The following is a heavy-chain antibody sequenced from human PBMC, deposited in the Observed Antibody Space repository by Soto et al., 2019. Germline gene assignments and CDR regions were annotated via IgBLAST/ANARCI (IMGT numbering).Heavy chain of an antibody. Sequence: GGSLRLSCAASGFTFSSYAMSWVRQAPGKGLEWVSAISGSGGSTYYADSVKGRFTISRDNSKNTLYLQMNSLRAEDTAVYYCAKDDPRITMVRGPGPMGVQHWGQGTLVTVSS. J-gene: IGHJ1*01. CDR2: ISGSGGST. D-gene: IGHD3-10*01. CDR3: AKDDPRITMVRGPGPMGVQH. V-gene: IGHV3-23*01. CDR1: GFTFSSYA.